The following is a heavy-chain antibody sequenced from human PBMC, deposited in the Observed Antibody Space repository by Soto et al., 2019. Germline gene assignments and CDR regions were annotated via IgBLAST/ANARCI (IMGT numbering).Heavy chain of an antibody. CDR3: ARDREMALYYFTY. Sequence: SVKGSCEASGYTFTSYYMHWVREAPGQGLEWMGIINPSGGSTSYAQKFQGRVTVTRDTSTSTVYMELSSLRSEDTAVYYCARDREMALYYFTYWGQGTLVTVSS. CDR2: INPSGGST. J-gene: IGHJ4*02. V-gene: IGHV1-46*01. D-gene: IGHD1-26*01. CDR1: GYTFTSYY.